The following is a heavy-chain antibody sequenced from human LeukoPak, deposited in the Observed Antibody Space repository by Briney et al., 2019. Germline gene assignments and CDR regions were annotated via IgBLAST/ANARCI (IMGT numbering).Heavy chain of an antibody. D-gene: IGHD3-10*01. J-gene: IGHJ4*02. CDR1: GFTFTGSA. CDR2: IVVGSGNT. V-gene: IGHV1-58*02. CDR3: AADLRFGELALDY. Sequence: SVKVSCKAPGFTFTGSAMQWVRQARGQRLEWIGWIVVGSGNTNYAEKFQERVTITRDMSTSTPYMELSSLRSEDTAVYYCAADLRFGELALDYWGQGTLVTVSS.